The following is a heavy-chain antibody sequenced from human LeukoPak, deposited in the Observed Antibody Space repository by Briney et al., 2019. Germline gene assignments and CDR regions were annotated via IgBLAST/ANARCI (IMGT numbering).Heavy chain of an antibody. CDR3: ARNGDYSADS. J-gene: IGHJ4*02. V-gene: IGHV4-4*07. CDR1: GGSISSYS. Sequence: PSETLSLTCTVSGGSISSYSWNWLRQPAGKGLEWIGRIYTSGSTNYNPSLRSRVTMSVDKSKNQFSLKLTSVTAADTAVYYCARNGDYSADSWGQGTLLTVSS. D-gene: IGHD4-17*01. CDR2: IYTSGST.